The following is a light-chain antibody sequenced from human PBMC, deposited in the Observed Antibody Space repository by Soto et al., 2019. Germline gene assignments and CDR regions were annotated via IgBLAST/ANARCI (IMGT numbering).Light chain of an antibody. J-gene: IGKJ1*01. CDR1: QSVSSSC. V-gene: IGKV3-20*01. Sequence: EIVLTQSPGTLFLSPGERATLSCRASQSVSSSCLAWYQQKPGQAPRLLIYGASSRATGIPDRFSGSGSGTDFTLTINRLETEDFAVYYCQQYDKWPRTFGQGTKVDIK. CDR3: QQYDKWPRT. CDR2: GAS.